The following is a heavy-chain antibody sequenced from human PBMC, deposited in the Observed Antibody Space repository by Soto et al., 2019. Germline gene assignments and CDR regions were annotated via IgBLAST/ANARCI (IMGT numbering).Heavy chain of an antibody. CDR3: ATRIRWFGESGAAFDI. J-gene: IGHJ3*02. Sequence: LEPLSLSYTAVEGYISGHDWSWIRQTKGKGLEWIGYIYYSGSTNYNTSLKSRVTVSVNTAKNQCALSLSCVTAADTAVYFFATRIRWFGESGAAFDIWGQGIMVTVSS. D-gene: IGHD3-10*01. V-gene: IGHV4-59*11. CDR1: EGYISGHD. CDR2: IYYSGST.